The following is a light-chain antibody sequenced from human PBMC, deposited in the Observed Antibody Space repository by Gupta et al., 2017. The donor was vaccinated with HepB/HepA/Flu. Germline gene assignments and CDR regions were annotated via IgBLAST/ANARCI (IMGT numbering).Light chain of an antibody. CDR2: KNN. CDR3: AAWDDRLSGVL. Sequence: QSVLTQPPSASGTPGQRVTISCSGSSSNIGLNFVYWYQQLPGTAPKLLIYKNNRRPSGVPDRVSGSKSGTSASRAISGLRSDDEADYDCAAWDDRLSGVLFGGGTELTVL. V-gene: IGLV1-47*01. J-gene: IGLJ2*01. CDR1: SSNIGLNF.